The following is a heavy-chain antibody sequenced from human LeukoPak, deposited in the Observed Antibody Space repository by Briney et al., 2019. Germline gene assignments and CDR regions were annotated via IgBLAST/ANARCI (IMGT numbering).Heavy chain of an antibody. CDR2: ISGSGGST. Sequence: GGSLRLSCAASGFTFSSYAMSWVRQAPGKGLEWVSAISGSGGSTHYADSVKGRFTISRDNSKNTLYLQMNSLRAEDTAVYYCAKDRYDYVWGSYRYITEGFDPWGQGTLVTVSS. J-gene: IGHJ5*02. CDR1: GFTFSSYA. D-gene: IGHD3-16*02. CDR3: AKDRYDYVWGSYRYITEGFDP. V-gene: IGHV3-23*01.